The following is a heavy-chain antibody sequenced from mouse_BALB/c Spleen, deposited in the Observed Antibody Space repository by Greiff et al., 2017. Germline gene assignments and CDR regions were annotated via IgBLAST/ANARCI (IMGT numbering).Heavy chain of an antibody. D-gene: IGHD1-1*01. CDR1: GYTFTSYY. Sequence: VQLQQSGPELVKPGASVRISCKASGYTFTSYYIHWVKQRPGQGLEWIGWIYPGNVNTKYNEKFKGKATLTADKSSSTAYMQLSSLTSEDSAVYFCARDYGSSPFDYWGQGTTLTVSS. V-gene: IGHV1S56*01. J-gene: IGHJ2*01. CDR3: ARDYGSSPFDY. CDR2: IYPGNVNT.